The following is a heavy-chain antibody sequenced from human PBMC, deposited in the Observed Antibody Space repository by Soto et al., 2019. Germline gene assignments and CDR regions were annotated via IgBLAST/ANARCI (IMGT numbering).Heavy chain of an antibody. CDR3: ARSVVVPAAPDY. J-gene: IGHJ4*02. V-gene: IGHV1-3*01. Sequence: ASVKVSCKASGYTFTSYAMHWVRQAPGQRLEWMGWINAGNGNTKYSQKFQGRVTITRDTSASTAYMELSSLRSEDTAVYYCARSVVVPAAPDYWGQGTPVTVSS. CDR2: INAGNGNT. D-gene: IGHD2-2*01. CDR1: GYTFTSYA.